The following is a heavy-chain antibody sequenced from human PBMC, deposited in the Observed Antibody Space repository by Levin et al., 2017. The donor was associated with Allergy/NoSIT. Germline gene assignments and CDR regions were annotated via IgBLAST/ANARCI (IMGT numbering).Heavy chain of an antibody. Sequence: GGSLRLSCSASGFTFSHYAMSWVRQAPGKGLEWVSGLSSNGGSTYYAGSVKGRFTISRDNSKNTLYLQMNSLRAVDTALYYFAKVPGVYSGSHYFDYWGQGTLVTVSS. V-gene: IGHV3-23*01. CDR3: AKVPGVYSGSHYFDY. J-gene: IGHJ4*02. CDR1: GFTFSHYA. D-gene: IGHD1-26*01. CDR2: LSSNGGST.